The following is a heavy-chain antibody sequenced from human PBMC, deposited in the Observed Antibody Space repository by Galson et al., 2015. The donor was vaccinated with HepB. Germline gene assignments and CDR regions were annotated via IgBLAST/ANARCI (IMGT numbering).Heavy chain of an antibody. CDR2: IYSDNT. CDR1: GLTVNSNY. CDR3: AKDYNVVVVVAATPRESY. Sequence: SLRLSCAASGLTVNSNYMTWVRQAPGKGLEWVSIIYSDNTYYADSVKGRFTISRDNSKNTLYLQMNSLRAEDTAVYYCAKDYNVVVVVAATPRESYWGQGTLVTVSS. D-gene: IGHD2-15*01. V-gene: IGHV3-53*01. J-gene: IGHJ4*02.